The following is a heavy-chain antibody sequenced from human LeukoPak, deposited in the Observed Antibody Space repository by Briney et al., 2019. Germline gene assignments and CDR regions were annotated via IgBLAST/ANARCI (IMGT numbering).Heavy chain of an antibody. J-gene: IGHJ6*03. CDR2: IYYSGST. CDR1: DGSISSSSYY. CDR3: ARTPDYYGSGSYYTPNYYYYMDV. V-gene: IGHV4-39*07. D-gene: IGHD3-10*01. Sequence: PSETLSLTCTVSDGSISSSSYYWGWIRQPPGKGLEWIGSIYYSGSTYYNPSLKSRVTISVDTSKNQFSLKLSSVTAADTAVYYCARTPDYYGSGSYYTPNYYYYMDVWGKGTTVTISS.